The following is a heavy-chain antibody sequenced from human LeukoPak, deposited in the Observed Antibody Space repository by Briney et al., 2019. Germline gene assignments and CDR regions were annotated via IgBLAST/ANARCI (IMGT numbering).Heavy chain of an antibody. V-gene: IGHV4-39*01. J-gene: IGHJ3*02. D-gene: IGHD3-3*01. Sequence: PGGSLRLSCAASGFTFSSYAMSWVRQAPGKGLEWIGNIYYNGRTYYSPSLKSRGTISVDTSNNQFSLKLSSVTAADTAVYYCARITDRTIFGEIMHGFDIWGQGTPVTVSS. CDR2: IYYNGRT. CDR3: ARITDRTIFGEIMHGFDI. CDR1: GFTFSSYA.